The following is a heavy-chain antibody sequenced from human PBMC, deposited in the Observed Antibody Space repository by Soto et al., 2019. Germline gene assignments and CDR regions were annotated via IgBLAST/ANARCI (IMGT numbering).Heavy chain of an antibody. D-gene: IGHD4-17*01. CDR3: ARDNARGDYSIDY. CDR2: ISSSSSYI. J-gene: IGHJ4*02. Sequence: EVQLVESGGGLVKPGGSLRLSCVASGFTFSSYSMNWVRQAPGKGLEWVSSISSSSSYIYYADSVKGRFTISRDNAKNSLYLQMNSLRAEDTAVYYCARDNARGDYSIDYWGQGTLVTVSS. CDR1: GFTFSSYS. V-gene: IGHV3-21*01.